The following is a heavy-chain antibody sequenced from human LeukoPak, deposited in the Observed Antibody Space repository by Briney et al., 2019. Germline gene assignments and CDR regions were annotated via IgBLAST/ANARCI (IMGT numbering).Heavy chain of an antibody. J-gene: IGHJ3*02. D-gene: IGHD6-19*01. CDR1: GFTFSSYA. V-gene: IGHV3-23*01. CDR2: ISSSGDNT. Sequence: GGSLRLSCAASGFTFSSYAMSWVRQAPGKGLEWVSAISSSGDNTYYADSVKGRFTISRDNSKNTVYLQMSSLRAEVTAMYYCAKVRDTRDWYKDAFDIWGQGTRVTVSS. CDR3: AKVRDTRDWYKDAFDI.